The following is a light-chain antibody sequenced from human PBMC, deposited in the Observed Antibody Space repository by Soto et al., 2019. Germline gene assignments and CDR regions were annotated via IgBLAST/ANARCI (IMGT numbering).Light chain of an antibody. CDR1: NSNIGRDT. Sequence: QSVLTQPPSASGTPGQRVTISCYGTNSNIGRDTVTWYQHLPGTAPKLLIYTDNQRPSGVPDRFSGSKSGTSASLAISGLRSEDEADYFCAAWDDNLRGYWVFGGGTKVTVL. J-gene: IGLJ2*01. CDR3: AAWDDNLRGYWV. CDR2: TDN. V-gene: IGLV1-44*01.